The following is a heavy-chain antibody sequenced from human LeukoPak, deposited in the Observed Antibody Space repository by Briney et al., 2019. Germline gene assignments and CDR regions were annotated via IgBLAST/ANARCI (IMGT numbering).Heavy chain of an antibody. Sequence: GGSLRLSCAASGFTFSSYSMNWVRQAPGKGLEWVPSISSSGTYVYYADSVKGRFTISRDNAKNSLSLQMNSLRADDAAVYYCARASSKQLAGYLPDGFDIWGQGTMVTVSS. CDR3: ARASSKQLAGYLPDGFDI. CDR2: ISSSGTYV. D-gene: IGHD3-9*01. CDR1: GFTFSSYS. J-gene: IGHJ3*02. V-gene: IGHV3-21*01.